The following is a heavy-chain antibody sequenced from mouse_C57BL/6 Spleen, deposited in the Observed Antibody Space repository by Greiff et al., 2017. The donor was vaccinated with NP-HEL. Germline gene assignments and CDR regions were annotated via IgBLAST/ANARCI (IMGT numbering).Heavy chain of an antibody. CDR3: ARDAEAMDY. CDR2: SRNKANDYTT. CDR1: GFTFSDFY. V-gene: IGHV7-1*01. J-gene: IGHJ4*01. Sequence: EVKLMESGGGLVQSGRSLRLSCATSGFTFSDFYMEWVRQAPGKGLEWIAASRNKANDYTTEYSASVKGRFIVSRDTSQSILYLQMHALRAEDTAMYYCARDAEAMDYWGQGTSVTVSS.